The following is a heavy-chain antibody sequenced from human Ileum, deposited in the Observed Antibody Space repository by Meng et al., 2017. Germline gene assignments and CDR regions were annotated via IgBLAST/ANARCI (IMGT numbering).Heavy chain of an antibody. J-gene: IGHJ4*02. CDR1: GGSISSGGYY. Sequence: QVQLQESGPGLVKPSQTLSLTCTVSGGSISSGGYYWSWIRQHPGKGLEWIGYIYYSGTTYYNPSLKSRVTISVDTSKNRFSLKLSSVTAADTAVYYCAREPPAAAGTGADYWGQGTLVTVSS. CDR2: IYYSGTT. D-gene: IGHD6-13*01. V-gene: IGHV4-31*03. CDR3: AREPPAAAGTGADY.